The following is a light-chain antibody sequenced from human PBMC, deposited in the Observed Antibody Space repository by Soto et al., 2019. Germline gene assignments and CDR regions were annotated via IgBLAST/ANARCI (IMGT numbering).Light chain of an antibody. V-gene: IGLV2-14*03. Sequence: QSALTQPASVSGYPGQSITVSCTGTSSDIGGYTYISWYQHLPGKAPKFIIYDVRNRPSGVSNRFSGSSAGNTASLTISGLQAEDEADYDCSSYTSSSTVIVGGGTKVTVL. CDR2: DVR. CDR3: SSYTSSSTVI. J-gene: IGLJ2*01. CDR1: SSDIGGYTY.